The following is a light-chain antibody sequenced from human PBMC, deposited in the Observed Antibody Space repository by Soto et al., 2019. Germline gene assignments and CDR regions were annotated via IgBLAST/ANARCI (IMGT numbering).Light chain of an antibody. CDR1: QDISNY. J-gene: IGKJ1*01. V-gene: IGKV1-33*01. CDR3: QQYDNVWT. CDR2: DAS. Sequence: DIQITQSPSSLSASVGDRVPITCQASQDISNYLNWYQQKPGKAPKLLIYDASNLEKGVPSRFSGSGSGTDFTFTISIMQPEDIATYYCQQYDNVWTFGQVTKVEIK.